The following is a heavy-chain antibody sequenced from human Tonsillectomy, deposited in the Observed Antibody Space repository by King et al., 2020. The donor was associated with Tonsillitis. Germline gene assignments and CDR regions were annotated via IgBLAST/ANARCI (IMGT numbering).Heavy chain of an antibody. D-gene: IGHD3-16*01. CDR1: GGSISSSSYY. J-gene: IGHJ5*01. Sequence: QLQESGPGLVKPSETLSLTCTVSGGSISSSSYYWGWIRQPPGKGLGWIVSIYYSGRTYFNPALKSRVTISVDTSNNQFSLKLSSLTPAGTAVYYCATQYYDDVWGRYDNSFDTWGHGTLGTVSS. V-gene: IGHV4-39*07. CDR2: IYYSGRT. CDR3: ATQYYDDVWGRYDNSFDT.